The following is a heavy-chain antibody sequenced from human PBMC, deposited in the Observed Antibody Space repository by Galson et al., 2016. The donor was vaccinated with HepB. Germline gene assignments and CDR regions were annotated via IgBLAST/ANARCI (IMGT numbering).Heavy chain of an antibody. D-gene: IGHD7-27*01. J-gene: IGHJ4*02. CDR3: ARGSGVHYYFDY. Sequence: SETLSLTCAVSGGSISSSNWWSWVRQHPGKGLEWIGDIYHSGSTNYNPSLKSRVTISVDKSKNQFSLKLSSVTAADTAVYYCARGSGVHYYFDYWGQGTLVTVSS. CDR1: GGSISSSNW. CDR2: IYHSGST. V-gene: IGHV4-4*02.